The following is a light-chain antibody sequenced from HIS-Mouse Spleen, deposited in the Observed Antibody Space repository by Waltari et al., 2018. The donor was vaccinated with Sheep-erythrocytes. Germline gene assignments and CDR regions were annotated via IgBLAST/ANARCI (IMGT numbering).Light chain of an antibody. J-gene: IGLJ3*02. V-gene: IGLV5-45*03. CDR2: YKSDSDK. CDR1: SGINVGTYR. Sequence: QAVLTQPSSLSASPGASASPTFTLRSGINVGTYRIYCYQQKPGSPPQYLLRYKSDSDKQQGSGVPSRFSGSKDASANAGILLISGLQSEDEADYYCMIWHSSAWVFGGGTKLTVL. CDR3: MIWHSSAWV.